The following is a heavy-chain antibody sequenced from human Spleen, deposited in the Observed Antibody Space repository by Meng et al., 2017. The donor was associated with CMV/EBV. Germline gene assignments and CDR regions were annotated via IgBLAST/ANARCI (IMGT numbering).Heavy chain of an antibody. Sequence: GGSLRLSCAASGFIFRNYGMHWVRQAPGKGLEWVAFIRSDGSNKYYLDSVKGRFTISKDISQNTVFLQMNSLRAEDTAVYYCAKYYATKTGCFDHWGQGALVTVSS. V-gene: IGHV3-30*02. D-gene: IGHD4/OR15-4a*01. CDR3: AKYYATKTGCFDH. CDR2: IRSDGSNK. J-gene: IGHJ4*02. CDR1: GFIFRNYG.